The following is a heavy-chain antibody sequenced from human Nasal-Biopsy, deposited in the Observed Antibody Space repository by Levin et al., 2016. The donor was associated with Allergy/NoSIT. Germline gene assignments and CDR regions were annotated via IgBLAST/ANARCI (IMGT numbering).Heavy chain of an antibody. Sequence: GESLKISCAASGFSFSSYSMNWVRQAPGKGLEWVSYIDSSSSNIYYADSVQGRFTISRDNAKNSLYLQMSSLRDEDTGVYYCARDYSGSYYRFDYWGPGTLVTVFS. CDR3: ARDYSGSYYRFDY. J-gene: IGHJ4*02. D-gene: IGHD3-10*01. CDR1: GFSFSSYS. CDR2: IDSSSSNI. V-gene: IGHV3-48*02.